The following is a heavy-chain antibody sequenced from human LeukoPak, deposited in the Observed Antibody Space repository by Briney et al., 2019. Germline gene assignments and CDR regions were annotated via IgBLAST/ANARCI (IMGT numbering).Heavy chain of an antibody. J-gene: IGHJ5*02. Sequence: PSETLSLTCTVSGGSISSYYWSWIRQPPGKGLEWIGYIYYSGSTNYNPSLKSRVTISVDTSKNQFSLKLSSVTAAVSAVDYCARRGRFFAGYHNWFDPWGQGTLVTVSS. CDR2: IYYSGST. D-gene: IGHD3-3*01. CDR3: ARRGRFFAGYHNWFDP. CDR1: GGSISSYY. V-gene: IGHV4-59*01.